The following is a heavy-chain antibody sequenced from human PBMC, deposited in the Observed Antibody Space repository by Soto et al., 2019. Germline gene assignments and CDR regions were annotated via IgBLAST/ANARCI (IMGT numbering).Heavy chain of an antibody. D-gene: IGHD7-27*01. Sequence: ASVKVSCKASGYTFTNYDINWVRQATGQGPEWMGWMNPDSGDTGYVQKFQGRVTMTRSTSISTAYMDLSDLRSDDTAVYYCARSRGGTGVHFDYWGQGTLVTVS. CDR3: ARSRGGTGVHFDY. CDR2: MNPDSGDT. CDR1: GYTFTNYD. V-gene: IGHV1-8*01. J-gene: IGHJ4*02.